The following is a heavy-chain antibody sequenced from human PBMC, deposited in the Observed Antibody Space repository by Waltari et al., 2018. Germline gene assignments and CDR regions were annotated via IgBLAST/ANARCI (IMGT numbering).Heavy chain of an antibody. CDR3: ARVWRDFFYYSMDV. CDR1: GFTFKTYS. J-gene: IGHJ6*03. Sequence: QEQLVESGGGVVHPGQSLTLSCAASGFTFKTYSLHWVRQAPGRGLQWVAVISSNGNTKYYADAVKGRFTISRDNSRNILHLQMNSLRPEDTAVYFCARVWRDFFYYSMDVWGQGTTVTVSS. CDR2: ISSNGNTK. V-gene: IGHV3-30*16.